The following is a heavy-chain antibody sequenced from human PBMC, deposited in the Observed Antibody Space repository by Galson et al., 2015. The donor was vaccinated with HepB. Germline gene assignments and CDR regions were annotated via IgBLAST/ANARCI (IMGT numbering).Heavy chain of an antibody. J-gene: IGHJ6*02. Sequence: SLRLSCAASGFTFSSYWMSWVRQAPGKGLEWVANIKQDGSEKYYVDSVKGRFTISRDNAKNSLYLQMNSLRAEDTAVYYCAREFGGQWLVRIYYYYYGMDVWGQGTTVTVSS. V-gene: IGHV3-7*03. CDR3: AREFGGQWLVRIYYYYYGMDV. CDR2: IKQDGSEK. CDR1: GFTFSSYW. D-gene: IGHD6-19*01.